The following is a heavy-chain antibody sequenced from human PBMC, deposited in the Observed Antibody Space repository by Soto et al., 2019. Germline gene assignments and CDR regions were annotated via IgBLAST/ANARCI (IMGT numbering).Heavy chain of an antibody. D-gene: IGHD6-19*01. V-gene: IGHV3-48*02. CDR1: GFTFSSYS. J-gene: IGHJ5*02. Sequence: EVQLVESGGGLVQPGGSLRLSCAASGFTFSSYSMNWVRQAPGKGLEWVSYISSSSSTIYYADSVKGRFTISRANAKNSLYLQMNSLRDEDTAVYYCAREAIAVLNWFDPWGQGTLVTVSS. CDR3: AREAIAVLNWFDP. CDR2: ISSSSSTI.